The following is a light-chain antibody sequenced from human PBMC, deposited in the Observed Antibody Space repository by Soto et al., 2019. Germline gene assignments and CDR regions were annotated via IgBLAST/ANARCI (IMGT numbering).Light chain of an antibody. J-gene: IGKJ1*01. Sequence: DIPMTQSPSSLSASVGDRVTITCRASQSIGTYLHWYQQKPGRAPELLIYSASSLQSGVPSRFSGGGSGTDFTLTISSLKPEDFATYYCQQSYSTPRTFGQGTKVEIK. V-gene: IGKV1-39*01. CDR3: QQSYSTPRT. CDR2: SAS. CDR1: QSIGTY.